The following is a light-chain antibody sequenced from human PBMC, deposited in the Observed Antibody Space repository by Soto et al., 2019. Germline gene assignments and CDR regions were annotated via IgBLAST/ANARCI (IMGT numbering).Light chain of an antibody. CDR1: QIISSR. Sequence: DIQMTQSPSILSASVGDRVTITCRASQIISSRLAWYQQKPGKAPKLLIYDAYNLERGVPSRFSGSGSGTEFTLTIRSLQPDDFATSYCQQYNSYSLTFGGGTKVEIK. CDR3: QQYNSYSLT. V-gene: IGKV1-5*01. J-gene: IGKJ4*01. CDR2: DAY.